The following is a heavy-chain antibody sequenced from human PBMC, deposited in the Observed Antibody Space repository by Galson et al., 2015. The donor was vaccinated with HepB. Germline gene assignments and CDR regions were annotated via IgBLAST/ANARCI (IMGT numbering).Heavy chain of an antibody. CDR2: IWFDESNK. D-gene: IGHD6-19*01. Sequence: SLRLSCAASGFTFSSYGLHWVRQAPGKGLEWVAVIWFDESNKYYADSVKGRFTISRDNSKNTLYLQMNSPRVEDTAVYYCARDSGGGAVAGRNDYWGQGTLVTVSS. CDR3: ARDSGGGAVAGRNDY. V-gene: IGHV3-33*01. CDR1: GFTFSSYG. J-gene: IGHJ4*02.